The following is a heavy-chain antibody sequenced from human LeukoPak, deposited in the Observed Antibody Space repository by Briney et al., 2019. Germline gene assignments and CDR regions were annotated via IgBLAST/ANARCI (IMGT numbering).Heavy chain of an antibody. CDR3: ARHSPVPNI. CDR1: GGSISDDY. CDR2: IHYTGGS. Sequence: SETLSLTCTVSGGSISDDYWSWLRQPPGKGLEWIGYIHYTGGSNYNPSLKSRVTMSADTSKNQFSLNLSPVTAADTAVYYCARHSPVPNIWGQGTMVTVSS. V-gene: IGHV4-59*08. J-gene: IGHJ3*01.